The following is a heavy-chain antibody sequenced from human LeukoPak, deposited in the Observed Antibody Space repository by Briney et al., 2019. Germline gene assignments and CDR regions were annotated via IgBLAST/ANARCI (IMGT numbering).Heavy chain of an antibody. CDR3: ARLVEGNRYCSGGSCYKGPFDY. CDR2: INHSGST. CDR1: GGSISSGGYY. V-gene: IGHV4-39*07. Sequence: SETLSLTCTVSGGSISSGGYYWSWIRQHPGKGLEWIGEINHSGSTNYNPSLKSRVTISVDTSKNQFSLKLSSVTAADTAVYYCARLVEGNRYCSGGSCYKGPFDYWGQGTLVTVSS. D-gene: IGHD2-15*01. J-gene: IGHJ4*02.